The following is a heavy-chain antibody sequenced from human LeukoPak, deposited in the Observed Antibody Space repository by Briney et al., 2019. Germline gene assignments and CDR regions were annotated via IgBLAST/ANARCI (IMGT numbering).Heavy chain of an antibody. CDR1: GFIFGDYS. CDR3: TRVGYSSSWYSVY. V-gene: IGHV3-49*04. Sequence: PGRSLRLSCTASGFIFGDYSMNWVRQAPGKGLEWVGFIRSKAYGGTAEYAASVKGRFTISRDDSKSTAYLQMNSLKTEDTAVYYCTRVGYSSSWYSVYWGQGTLVTVSS. CDR2: IRSKAYGGTA. D-gene: IGHD6-13*01. J-gene: IGHJ4*02.